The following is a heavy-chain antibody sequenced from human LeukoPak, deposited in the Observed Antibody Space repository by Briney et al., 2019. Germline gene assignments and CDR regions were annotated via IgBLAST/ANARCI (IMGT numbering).Heavy chain of an antibody. CDR1: GYTFTSYY. CDR3: ARGLVELATISPLGY. V-gene: IGHV1-46*01. D-gene: IGHD5-24*01. J-gene: IGHJ4*02. CDR2: INPSSGIT. Sequence: ASVKVSCKASGYTFTSYYIHWVRQAPGQGPEWMGIINPSSGITSYAQRFQGRVTMTRDTSTSTVYMELSSLRSEDTAVYYCARGLVELATISPLGYWGQGTLVTVSS.